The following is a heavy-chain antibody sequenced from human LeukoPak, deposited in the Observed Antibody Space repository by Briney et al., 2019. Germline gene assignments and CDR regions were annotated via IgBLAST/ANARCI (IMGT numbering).Heavy chain of an antibody. V-gene: IGHV3-23*01. CDR3: AKDKYNPFDY. CDR2: ISASGLST. CDR1: GFTFSNYA. J-gene: IGHJ4*02. D-gene: IGHD1-1*01. Sequence: GGSLRLSCVASGFTFSNYAMSWVRQAPGKGLEYVSPISASGLSTYYTDSVRGRFTNSRDNSKDTLYLQMNSLRAEDTAVYYCAKDKYNPFDYWGQGTLVTVSS.